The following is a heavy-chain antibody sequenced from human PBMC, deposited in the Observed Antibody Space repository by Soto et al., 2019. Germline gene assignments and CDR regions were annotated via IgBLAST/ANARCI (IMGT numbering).Heavy chain of an antibody. CDR3: ARDDHYDILTGYDY. J-gene: IGHJ4*02. CDR1: GFTFSSYS. D-gene: IGHD3-9*01. Sequence: GGSLRLSCAASGFTFSSYSMNWVRQAPGKGLEWVSYISSSSSTIYYADSVKGRFTISRDNAKNSLYLQMNSLRAEDTAVYYCARDDHYDILTGYDYWGQGTLVTVSS. CDR2: ISSSSSTI. V-gene: IGHV3-48*01.